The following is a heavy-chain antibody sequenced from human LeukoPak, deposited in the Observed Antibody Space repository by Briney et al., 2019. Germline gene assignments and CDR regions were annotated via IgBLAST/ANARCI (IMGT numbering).Heavy chain of an antibody. CDR2: IGTTGDT. D-gene: IGHD6-19*01. CDR1: GLTFSGYD. Sequence: GGSLRLSCAASGLTFSGYDMFWVRYATGKGLEWVSGIGTTGDTYYAGSVKGRFTISRENARNSLYLQMNSLIAGDTAVYYCARSTIAVAYGMDVWGQGTTVTVSS. V-gene: IGHV3-13*04. J-gene: IGHJ6*02. CDR3: ARSTIAVAYGMDV.